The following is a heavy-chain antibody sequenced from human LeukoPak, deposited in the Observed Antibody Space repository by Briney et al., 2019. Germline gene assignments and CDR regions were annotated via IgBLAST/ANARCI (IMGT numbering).Heavy chain of an antibody. J-gene: IGHJ4*02. CDR2: ISGSGGST. CDR3: AKGEYQLLYPHLFDY. V-gene: IGHV3-23*01. Sequence: GGSLRLSCVASGFTFNDYAMSWVRQAPGKGLEWDSAISGSGGSTYYADSVKGRFTISRDNSKNTLYLQMNSLRAEDTAVYYCAKGEYQLLYPHLFDYWGQGTLVTVSS. CDR1: GFTFNDYA. D-gene: IGHD2-2*02.